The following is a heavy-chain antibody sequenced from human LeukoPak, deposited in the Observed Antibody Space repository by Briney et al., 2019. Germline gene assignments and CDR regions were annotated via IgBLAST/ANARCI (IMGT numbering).Heavy chain of an antibody. J-gene: IGHJ1*01. CDR2: IYYSGTT. CDR3: ARIPGIALTGSYFQH. V-gene: IGHV4-59*12. D-gene: IGHD6-19*01. CDR1: GGSISNYY. Sequence: SETLSLTCTVSGGSISNYYWSWIRQPPGKGLEWIGYIYYSGTTNYNPSLKSRVTISVDTSKSQFSLNLISVTAADTAVYYCARIPGIALTGSYFQHWGQGTLVTVSS.